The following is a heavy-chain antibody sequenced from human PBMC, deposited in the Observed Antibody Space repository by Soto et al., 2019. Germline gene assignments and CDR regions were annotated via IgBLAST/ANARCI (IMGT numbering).Heavy chain of an antibody. CDR3: AKTRHDILTVYYPDSFDI. Sequence: QLQLQESGPGLVKPSETLSLTCIVSGGSISSDYWGWIRQPPGKGLEWIANVYYSGTTYYNPSLKSRVTISVDTSKKRFSLALTSVTAADTAIYYCAKTRHDILTVYYPDSFDIWGQGTMVIVAS. CDR1: GGSISSDY. V-gene: IGHV4-39*01. D-gene: IGHD3-9*01. J-gene: IGHJ3*02. CDR2: VYYSGTT.